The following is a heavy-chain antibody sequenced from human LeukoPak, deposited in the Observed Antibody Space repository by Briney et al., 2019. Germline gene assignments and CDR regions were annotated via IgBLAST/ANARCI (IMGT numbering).Heavy chain of an antibody. D-gene: IGHD3-10*01. V-gene: IGHV4-39*07. J-gene: IGHJ5*02. Sequence: SETLSLTCTVSGGSISSSSYYWSWIRQPPGKGLEWIGEINHSGSTNYNPSLKSRVTISVDTSKNQFSLKLSSVTAADTAVYYCARGRGYYYGSGSRKGLFDPWGQGTLVTVSS. CDR3: ARGRGYYYGSGSRKGLFDP. CDR2: INHSGST. CDR1: GGSISSSSYY.